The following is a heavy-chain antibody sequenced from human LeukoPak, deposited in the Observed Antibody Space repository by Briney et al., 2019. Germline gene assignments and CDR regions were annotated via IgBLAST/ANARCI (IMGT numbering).Heavy chain of an antibody. CDR3: ARVVECSSTSCYTSNAFDI. V-gene: IGHV1-2*02. J-gene: IGHJ3*02. CDR1: GYTFTGYY. Sequence: ASVKVSCKASGYTFTGYYMHWVRQAPGQGLERMGWINPNSGGTNYAQKFQGRVTMTRDTSISTAYMELSRLRSDDTAVYYCARVVECSSTSCYTSNAFDIWGQGTMVTVSS. D-gene: IGHD2-2*02. CDR2: INPNSGGT.